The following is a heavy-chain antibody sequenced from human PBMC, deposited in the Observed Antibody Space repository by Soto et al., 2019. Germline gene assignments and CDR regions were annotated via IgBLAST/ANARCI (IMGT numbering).Heavy chain of an antibody. V-gene: IGHV3-48*03. CDR2: ISSSGSTI. J-gene: IGHJ6*02. CDR1: GFTFSSYE. CDR3: ARDIVLMYYYYYGMDV. D-gene: IGHD2-8*01. Sequence: PGGSLRLSCAASGFTFSSYEMNWVRQAPGEGLEWVSYISSSGSTIYYADSVKGRFTISRDNAKNSLYLQMNSLRAEDTAVYYCARDIVLMYYYYYGMDVWGQGTTVTVSS.